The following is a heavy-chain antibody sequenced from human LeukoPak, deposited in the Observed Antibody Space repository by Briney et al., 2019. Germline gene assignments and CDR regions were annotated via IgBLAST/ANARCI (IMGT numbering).Heavy chain of an antibody. CDR2: IWPDGSKK. Sequence: GRSLRLSCAASGFAFRTYAMHWVRQAPGKGLEWVAFIWPDGSKKFYADSAKGRFTISRDNSNHTLYLQMNSLRPEDTALYFCAKISSSAEPNFDYWGQGILLTVSS. D-gene: IGHD1-14*01. J-gene: IGHJ4*02. V-gene: IGHV3-33*06. CDR1: GFAFRTYA. CDR3: AKISSSAEPNFDY.